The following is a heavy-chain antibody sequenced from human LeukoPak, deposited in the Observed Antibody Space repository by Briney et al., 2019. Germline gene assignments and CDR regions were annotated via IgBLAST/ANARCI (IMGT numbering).Heavy chain of an antibody. CDR2: INPSGGST. CDR1: GYTFTGYY. D-gene: IGHD2-2*01. CDR3: ARERGGGYCSSTSCSPYNGGDAFDI. J-gene: IGHJ3*02. Sequence: ASVKVSCKASGYTFTGYYMHWVRQAPGQGLEWMGWINPSGGSTSYAQKFQGRVTMTRDTSTSTVYMELSSLRSEDTAVYYCARERGGGYCSSTSCSPYNGGDAFDIWGQGTMVTVSS. V-gene: IGHV1-46*01.